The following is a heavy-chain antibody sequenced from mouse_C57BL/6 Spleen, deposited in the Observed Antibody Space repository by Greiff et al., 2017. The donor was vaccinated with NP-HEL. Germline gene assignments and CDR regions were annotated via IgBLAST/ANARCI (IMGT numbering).Heavy chain of an antibody. CDR3: ARGGFLTGTAGFAY. J-gene: IGHJ3*01. CDR1: GFNIKNTY. Sequence: EVMLVESVAELVRPGASVKLSCTASGFNIKNTYMHWVKQRPEQGLEWIGRIDPANGNTKYAPKFQGKATITADTSSNTAYLQLSSLTSEDTAIYYCARGGFLTGTAGFAYWGQGTLVTVSA. V-gene: IGHV14-3*01. CDR2: IDPANGNT. D-gene: IGHD4-1*01.